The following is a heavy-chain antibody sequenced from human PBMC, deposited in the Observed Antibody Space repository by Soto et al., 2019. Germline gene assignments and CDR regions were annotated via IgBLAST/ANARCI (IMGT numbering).Heavy chain of an antibody. V-gene: IGHV3-23*01. CDR1: GLNFTKHP. CDR2: ISGRTGDT. J-gene: IGHJ5*02. D-gene: IGHD3-9*01. CDR3: GEDLILTGPNRFDP. Sequence: LRLSCEASGLNFTKHPMIWVRQGPGKGLEWVAAISGRTGDTAYADSVRGRFTLSRDSSTYTMFLQMNSLRAEDTAVYYCGEDLILTGPNRFDPWGQGTLVTVSS.